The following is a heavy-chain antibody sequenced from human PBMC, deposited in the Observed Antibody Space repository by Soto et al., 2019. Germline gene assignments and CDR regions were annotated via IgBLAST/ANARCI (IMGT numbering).Heavy chain of an antibody. V-gene: IGHV3-13*01. CDR3: ARGNAGITGTTLDPPTSYGMDV. CDR1: GFTFSSYD. CDR2: IGTAGDT. J-gene: IGHJ6*02. Sequence: GSLRLSCAASGFTFSSYDMHWVRQATGKGLEWVSAIGTAGDTYYPGSVKGRFTISRENAKNSLYLQMNSLRAGDTAVYYCARGNAGITGTTLDPPTSYGMDVWGQGTTVTVSS. D-gene: IGHD1-7*01.